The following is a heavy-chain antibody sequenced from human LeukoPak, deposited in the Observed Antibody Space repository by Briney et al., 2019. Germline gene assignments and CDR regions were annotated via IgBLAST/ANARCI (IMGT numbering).Heavy chain of an antibody. CDR3: ARDHQYGDYDGTFDY. CDR1: GYTFTIYY. V-gene: IGHV1-46*01. Sequence: ASVKVSCKASGYTFTIYYMHWVRQAPRRGLEWMGIINPSGGSTSYAQKFQGRVTMTRDMSTSTVYMELSSLRSEDTAVYYCARDHQYGDYDGTFDYWGQGTLVTVSS. D-gene: IGHD4-17*01. CDR2: INPSGGST. J-gene: IGHJ4*02.